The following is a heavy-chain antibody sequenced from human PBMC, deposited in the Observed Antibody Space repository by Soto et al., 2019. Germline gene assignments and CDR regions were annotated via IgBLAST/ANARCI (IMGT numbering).Heavy chain of an antibody. Sequence: SETLSLTCTVSGDSISSYYWSWIRQPPGKGLEWIGYIYYSGSTNYNPSLKSRVTISVDTPKNQFSLKLTSVTAADTAVYYCARGVVTIGPWGKGTLVTLPS. J-gene: IGHJ5*02. CDR2: IYYSGST. CDR1: GDSISSYY. V-gene: IGHV4-59*01. D-gene: IGHD5-12*01. CDR3: ARGVVTIGP.